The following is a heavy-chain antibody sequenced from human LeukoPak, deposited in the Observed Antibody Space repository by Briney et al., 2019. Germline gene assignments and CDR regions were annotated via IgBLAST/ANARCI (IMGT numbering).Heavy chain of an antibody. D-gene: IGHD3-3*01. J-gene: IGHJ4*02. Sequence: GSLRLSCAASGFTFNTYSINWVRQPPGKGLEWIGEIIDTGSTKYNSSLKSRVTISVDTSKNQFSLSLDSVTAADTAVYYCARGLASGYPPIPFDYWGQGTLVTVSS. V-gene: IGHV4-34*12. CDR1: GFTFNTYS. CDR3: ARGLASGYPPIPFDY. CDR2: IIDTGST.